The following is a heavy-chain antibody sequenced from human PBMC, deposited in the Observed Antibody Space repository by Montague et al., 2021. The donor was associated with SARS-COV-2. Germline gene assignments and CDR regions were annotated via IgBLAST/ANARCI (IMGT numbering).Heavy chain of an antibody. J-gene: IGHJ4*02. CDR3: ARARQWLVPFAF. CDR2: IYYSGST. V-gene: IGHV4-39*07. D-gene: IGHD6-19*01. Sequence: SETLSLTCTVSGASISHSSYYWCWIRQPPGKGLEWIGSIYYSGSTYYTPSLKSRVTISVDTSKNQFSLKLNSVTAADTAVYYCARARQWLVPFAFWGQGTLVTVSS. CDR1: GASISHSSYY.